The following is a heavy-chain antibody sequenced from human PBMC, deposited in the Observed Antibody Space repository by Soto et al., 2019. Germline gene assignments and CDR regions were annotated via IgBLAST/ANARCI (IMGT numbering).Heavy chain of an antibody. CDR2: ISYDGSNK. CDR3: AKDGLGYCSGGSCYHVG. Sequence: PGGSLRLSCAASGFTFSSYGMHWVRQAPGKGLEWVAVISYDGSNKYYADSVKGRFTISRDNSKNTLYLQMNSLRAEDTAVYYCAKDGLGYCSGGSCYHVGWGQGTLVTVSS. J-gene: IGHJ4*02. V-gene: IGHV3-30*18. D-gene: IGHD2-15*01. CDR1: GFTFSSYG.